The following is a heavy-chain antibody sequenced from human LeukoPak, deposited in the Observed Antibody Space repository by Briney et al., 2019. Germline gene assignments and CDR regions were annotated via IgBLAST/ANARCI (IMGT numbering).Heavy chain of an antibody. V-gene: IGHV3-23*01. CDR3: ANVVRWAYSHYGSGSPDGMDV. J-gene: IGHJ6*02. D-gene: IGHD3-10*01. CDR2: ISYSSGST. CDR1: GPTFSSNS. Sequence: SRAAAGPTFSSNSNRCGRRAPPERRLWGSGISYSSGSTYYADTVKCRFTITRDNSKNMLYLKMHSLRDEGTAVYYCANVVRWAYSHYGSGSPDGMDVWGQGTMVTVSS.